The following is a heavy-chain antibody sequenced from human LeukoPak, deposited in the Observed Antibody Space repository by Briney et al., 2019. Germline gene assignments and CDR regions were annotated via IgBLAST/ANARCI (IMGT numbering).Heavy chain of an antibody. CDR3: ARRGSPYDFWSGYYLGWFDP. D-gene: IGHD3-3*01. V-gene: IGHV4-34*01. Sequence: SEALSLTCAVYGGSFSGYYWSWIRQPPGKGLEWIGEINHSGSTNYNPSLKSRVTISVDTSKNQFSLKLSSVTAADTAVYYCARRGSPYDFWSGYYLGWFDPWGQGTLVTVSS. CDR2: INHSGST. CDR1: GGSFSGYY. J-gene: IGHJ5*02.